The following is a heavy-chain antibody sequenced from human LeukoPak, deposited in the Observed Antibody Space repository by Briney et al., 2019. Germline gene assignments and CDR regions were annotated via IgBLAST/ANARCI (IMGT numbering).Heavy chain of an antibody. CDR1: GASINNNF. J-gene: IGHJ4*01. V-gene: IGHV4-59*08. D-gene: IGHD3-22*01. CDR2: IYSSGSA. Sequence: SETLSLTCTVSGASINNNFWTWIRQPPGKGLEWIGYIYSSGSANYNPSLKGRVIISGDTSKNQISLNLTSVTAADTAVYFCARHRDYYDTWGHGTLVTVSS. CDR3: ARHRDYYDT.